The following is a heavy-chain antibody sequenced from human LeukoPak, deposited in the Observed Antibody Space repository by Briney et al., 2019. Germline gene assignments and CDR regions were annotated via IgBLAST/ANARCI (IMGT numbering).Heavy chain of an antibody. D-gene: IGHD3-10*01. CDR2: IIPIFGIA. CDR1: GGTFSSYA. Sequence: SVKVSCKASGGTFSSYAISWVRQAPGQGLEWMGRIIPIFGIANYAQKFQGRVTITADKSTSTAYMELSSLRFEDTAVYYCASPSGGPMVRGVMDVWGQGTTVTVSS. V-gene: IGHV1-69*04. CDR3: ASPSGGPMVRGVMDV. J-gene: IGHJ6*02.